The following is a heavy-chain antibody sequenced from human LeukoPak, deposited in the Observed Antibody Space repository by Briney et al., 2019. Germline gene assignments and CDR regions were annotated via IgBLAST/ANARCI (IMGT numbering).Heavy chain of an antibody. Sequence: KPGGSLRLSCAASGFTFSSYTMNWVRQAPGKGLEWVSSISSDSNYIHYADSMKGRFSISRDNAKNSLYLQMNSLRADDTAVYYCATLGLELRRYMVRGVFFGYWGQGTLVTVSS. CDR2: ISSDSNYI. D-gene: IGHD3-10*01. V-gene: IGHV3-21*01. CDR3: ATLGLELRRYMVRGVFFGY. CDR1: GFTFSSYT. J-gene: IGHJ4*02.